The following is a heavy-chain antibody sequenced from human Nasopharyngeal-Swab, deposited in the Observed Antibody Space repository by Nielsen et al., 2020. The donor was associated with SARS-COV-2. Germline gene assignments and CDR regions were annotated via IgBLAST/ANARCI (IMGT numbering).Heavy chain of an antibody. J-gene: IGHJ6*02. Sequence: GSLRLSCTVSGGSISSYYWSWIRQPPGKGLEWIGSIYYSGSTYYNPSLKSRVTISVDTSKNQFSLKLSSVTAADTAVYYCARRIAAPGEDGMDVWGQGTTVTVSS. V-gene: IGHV4-59*05. D-gene: IGHD6-6*01. CDR3: ARRIAAPGEDGMDV. CDR2: IYYSGST. CDR1: GGSISSYY.